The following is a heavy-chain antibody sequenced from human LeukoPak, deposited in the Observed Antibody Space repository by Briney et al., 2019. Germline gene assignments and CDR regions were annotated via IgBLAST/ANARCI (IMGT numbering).Heavy chain of an antibody. J-gene: IGHJ5*02. CDR2: INPSGGST. D-gene: IGHD2-2*01. V-gene: IGHV1-46*01. Sequence: GASVKVSCKASGYTFTSYYMHWVRQAPGQGLEWMGIINPSGGSTSYAQKFQGRVTMTRDTSTSTVYMELSGLRSEDTAVYYCARRVVVVPAAPTPGDNWFDPWGQGTLVTVSS. CDR1: GYTFTSYY. CDR3: ARRVVVVPAAPTPGDNWFDP.